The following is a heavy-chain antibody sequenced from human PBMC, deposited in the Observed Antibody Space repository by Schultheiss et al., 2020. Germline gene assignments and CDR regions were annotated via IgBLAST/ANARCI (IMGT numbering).Heavy chain of an antibody. CDR3: ARRHPYDSSVDY. V-gene: IGHV4-59*08. Sequence: SETLSLTCTVSGGSISSYYWSWIRQPAGKGLEWIGYIYYSGSTNYNPSLKSRVTISVDTSKNQFSLKLSSVTAADTAVYYCARRHPYDSSVDYWGQGTLVTVSS. CDR2: IYYSGST. J-gene: IGHJ4*02. D-gene: IGHD3-22*01. CDR1: GGSISSYY.